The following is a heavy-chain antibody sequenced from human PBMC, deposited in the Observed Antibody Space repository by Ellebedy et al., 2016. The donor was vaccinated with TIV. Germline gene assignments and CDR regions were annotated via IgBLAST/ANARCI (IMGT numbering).Heavy chain of an antibody. CDR2: TRYDGTDD. D-gene: IGHD2-2*01. V-gene: IGHV3-30*02. CDR1: GFTFHTYG. CDR3: AKEGTFCDSTSCFFYFLDY. Sequence: GESLKISCVASGFTFHTYGMHWVRQAPGKGLEWAAITRYDGTDDYYPDSVKGRFTISRDDSKNTLYLQMNSLRPEDTAVYYCAKEGTFCDSTSCFFYFLDYWGQGTPATVSS. J-gene: IGHJ4*02.